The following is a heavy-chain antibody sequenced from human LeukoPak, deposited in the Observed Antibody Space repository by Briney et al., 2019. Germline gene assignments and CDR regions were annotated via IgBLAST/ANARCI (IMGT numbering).Heavy chain of an antibody. J-gene: IGHJ4*02. D-gene: IGHD3-10*01. V-gene: IGHV3-23*01. Sequence: GGSLRLSCVVSGFTFNNHAMGWVRQAPGKGLEWVSAISRSGDNTFYAGSVRGRFTISRDNSKNTLYLQMDSLRAEDTAIYYCTKDFRGSGYFFDYWGQGTPVTVSS. CDR2: ISRSGDNT. CDR1: GFTFNNHA. CDR3: TKDFRGSGYFFDY.